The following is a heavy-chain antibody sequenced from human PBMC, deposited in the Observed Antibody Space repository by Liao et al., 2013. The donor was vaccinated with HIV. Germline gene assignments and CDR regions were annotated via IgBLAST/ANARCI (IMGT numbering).Heavy chain of an antibody. CDR1: GGSISSGSYY. Sequence: QVQLQESGPGLVKPSQTLSLTCTVSGGSISSGSYYWSWIRQPAGKGLEWIGRIYTSGSTNYNPSLKSRVTISVDTSKNQFSLKLSSVTAADTAVYYCARSTGVVVIATRLFDIWGQGTMVTVSS. D-gene: IGHD2-21*01. J-gene: IGHJ3*02. CDR2: IYTSGST. V-gene: IGHV4-61*02. CDR3: ARSTGVVVIATRLFDI.